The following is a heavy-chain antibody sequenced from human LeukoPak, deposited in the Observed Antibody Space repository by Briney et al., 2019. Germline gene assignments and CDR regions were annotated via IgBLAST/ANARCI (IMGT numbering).Heavy chain of an antibody. J-gene: IGHJ4*02. V-gene: IGHV3-30*02. Sequence: GGSLRLSCAASGFTFSSYGMHWVRQAPGKGLEWVAFIRYDGSNKYYADSVKGRFTISRDNAKNTLYLQMNSLRAEDTAVYYCARESSVGAHKAFDYWGQGTLVTVSS. D-gene: IGHD1-26*01. CDR1: GFTFSSYG. CDR3: ARESSVGAHKAFDY. CDR2: IRYDGSNK.